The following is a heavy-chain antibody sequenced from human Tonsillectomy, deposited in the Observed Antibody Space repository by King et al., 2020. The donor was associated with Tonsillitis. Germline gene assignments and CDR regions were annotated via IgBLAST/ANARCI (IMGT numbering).Heavy chain of an antibody. D-gene: IGHD1-1*01. CDR3: AKDQGVPAAFFDY. Sequence: VQLVESGGGVVQPGRSLRLSCAASGFTFSSYGMHWVRQAPGKGLEWVAVISSDGSNKYYADSVKGRFTISSDYSKNTPYLQMNSLRPEDTAVYYCAKDQGVPAAFFDYWGQGTLVTVSS. CDR2: ISSDGSNK. V-gene: IGHV3-30*18. CDR1: GFTFSSYG. J-gene: IGHJ4*02.